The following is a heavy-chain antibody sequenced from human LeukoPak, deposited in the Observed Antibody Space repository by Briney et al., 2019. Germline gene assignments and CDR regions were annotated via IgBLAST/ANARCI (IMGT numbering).Heavy chain of an antibody. V-gene: IGHV3-7*04. J-gene: IGHJ4*02. CDR3: ARDLAY. CDR2: IKEDGRQK. CDR1: GFTFSTYW. Sequence: GGSLRLSCAASGFTFSTYWMSWVRQAPGKGLEWVANIKEDGRQKFYVDSVKGRSTISRDNAKNSLYLQMDSLRAEDTAVYYCARDLAYWGQGTPVTVSS.